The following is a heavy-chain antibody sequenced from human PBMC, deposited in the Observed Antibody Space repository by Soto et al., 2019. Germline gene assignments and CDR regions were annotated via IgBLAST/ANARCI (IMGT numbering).Heavy chain of an antibody. V-gene: IGHV4-39*01. CDR2: IYYSGST. D-gene: IGHD2-15*01. J-gene: IGHJ6*03. CDR3: ARLSAMDIVVVVAASYYMDV. Sequence: QLQLQESGPGLVKPSETLSLTCTVSGGSISSSSYYWGWIRQPPGKGLEWIGSIYYSGSTYYNPSLKSRVTISVDTSKNQFSLKLSSVTAADTAVYYCARLSAMDIVVVVAASYYMDVWGKGTTVTVSS. CDR1: GGSISSSSYY.